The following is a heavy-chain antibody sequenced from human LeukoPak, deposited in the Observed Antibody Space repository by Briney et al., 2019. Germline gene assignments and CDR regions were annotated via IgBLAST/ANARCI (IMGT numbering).Heavy chain of an antibody. Sequence: LGGSLRLSCAASGFTFSSYAMHWVRQAPGKGLEWVAVISYDGSNKYYADSVKGRFTISRDNSKNTLYLQMNSLRAEDTAVYYCAKVGWVRGEWDYWGQGTLVTVSS. CDR2: ISYDGSNK. CDR1: GFTFSSYA. CDR3: AKVGWVRGEWDY. V-gene: IGHV3-30*14. D-gene: IGHD3-10*01. J-gene: IGHJ4*02.